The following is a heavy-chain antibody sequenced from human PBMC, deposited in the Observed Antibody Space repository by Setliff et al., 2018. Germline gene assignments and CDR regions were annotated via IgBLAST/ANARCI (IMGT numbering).Heavy chain of an antibody. D-gene: IGHD2-8*02. V-gene: IGHV4-4*08. CDR1: GGSISDYY. CDR2: IYTSGST. CDR3: TVYNTGSSKDHY. J-gene: IGHJ4*02. Sequence: SETLYLTCTGSGGSISDYYWSWIRQAPGKGLEWIGYIYTSGSTNYNPSLKSRVTISVDTSKNQFSLKLSSVTAADTALYYCTVYNTGSSKDHYWGQGTPVTVSS.